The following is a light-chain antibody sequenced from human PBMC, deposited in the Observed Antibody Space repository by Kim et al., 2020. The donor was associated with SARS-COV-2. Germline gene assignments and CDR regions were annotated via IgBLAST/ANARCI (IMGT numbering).Light chain of an antibody. V-gene: IGKV1-33*01. Sequence: DIQMTQSPSSLSASVGDRVTITCQASQDISNYLNWYQQKPGKAPKLLIYDASNLETGVPSRFSGSGSGTDFTFTISSLQPGDIATYYSQQYDNLPYTFGQGTKLEIK. CDR1: QDISNY. J-gene: IGKJ2*01. CDR3: QQYDNLPYT. CDR2: DAS.